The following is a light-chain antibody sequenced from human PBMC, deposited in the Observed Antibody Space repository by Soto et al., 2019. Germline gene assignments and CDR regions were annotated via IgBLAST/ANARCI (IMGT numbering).Light chain of an antibody. Sequence: QSALTQPASVSGSPGQSITISCTGTSSDVGGYNYVSWYQQQPGRAPKILLYEVDSRPLGVSDRFSGSKSGNTASLTISGLQPEDEADYYCSSYTTTTIVVFGGGTKVTVL. CDR1: SSDVGGYNY. J-gene: IGLJ2*01. CDR2: EVD. CDR3: SSYTTTTIVV. V-gene: IGLV2-14*01.